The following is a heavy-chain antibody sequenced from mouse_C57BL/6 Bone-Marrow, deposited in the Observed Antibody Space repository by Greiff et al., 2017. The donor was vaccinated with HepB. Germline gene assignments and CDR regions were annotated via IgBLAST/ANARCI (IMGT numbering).Heavy chain of an antibody. CDR2: IYPRSGNT. CDR1: GYTFTSYG. CDR3: ASGDGNYEAY. Sequence: QVQLQHSGAELARPGASVKLSCKASGYTFTSYGISWVKQRTGQGLEWIGEIYPRSGNTYYNEKFKGKATLTADKSSSTAYMELRSLTSEDSAVFFCASGDGNYEAYWGQGTLVTVSA. V-gene: IGHV1-81*01. D-gene: IGHD2-1*01. J-gene: IGHJ3*01.